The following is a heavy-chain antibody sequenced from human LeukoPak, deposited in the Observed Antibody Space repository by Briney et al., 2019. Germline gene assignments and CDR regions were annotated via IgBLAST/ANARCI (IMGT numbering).Heavy chain of an antibody. J-gene: IGHJ4*02. CDR3: AKSDCDTIDCKLLNF. CDR1: GFNFNHYA. Sequence: PGGSLRLSCTASGFNFNHYAMSWVRQAPGKGLEWVSAINSGGDATRYANLVRGRFTISRDNSKNTLSLQLNSLRVEDTAVYYCAKSDCDTIDCKLLNFWGQGTLVTASS. D-gene: IGHD2-21*02. CDR2: INSGGDAT. V-gene: IGHV3-23*01.